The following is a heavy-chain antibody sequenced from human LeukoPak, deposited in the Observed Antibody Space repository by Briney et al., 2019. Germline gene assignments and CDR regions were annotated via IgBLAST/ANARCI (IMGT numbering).Heavy chain of an antibody. CDR2: IYTSGST. J-gene: IGHJ4*02. CDR3: ARARRGGDFWSGYYFLGY. V-gene: IGHV4-61*02. CDR1: GGSISSGSYY. D-gene: IGHD3-3*01. Sequence: SETLSLTCTVSGGSISSGSYYWSWIRQPAGKGLEWIGRIYTSGSTNYNPSLKSRATISVDTSKNQFSLKLSSVTAADTAVYYCARARRGGDFWSGYYFLGYWGQGTLVTVSS.